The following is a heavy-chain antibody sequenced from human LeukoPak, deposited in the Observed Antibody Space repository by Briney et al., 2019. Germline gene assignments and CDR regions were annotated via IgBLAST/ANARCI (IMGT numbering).Heavy chain of an antibody. D-gene: IGHD3-10*01. J-gene: IGHJ4*02. Sequence: GGSLRLSCAASGFTFSSYAMSWVRQAPGKGLEWVSSIIDSGGSTYYADSVKGRFTISRDNSRNTLYLQMNSLRAEDTAVYYCAKFRGRGAVDYWGRGTLVTVSS. V-gene: IGHV3-23*01. CDR3: AKFRGRGAVDY. CDR1: GFTFSSYA. CDR2: IIDSGGST.